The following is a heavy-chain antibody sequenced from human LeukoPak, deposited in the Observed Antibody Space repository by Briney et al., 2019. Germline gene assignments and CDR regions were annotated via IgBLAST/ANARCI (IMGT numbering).Heavy chain of an antibody. CDR3: ASEGRDRGVIEMAIYY. CDR2: IYYSGST. V-gene: IGHV4-61*08. D-gene: IGHD5-24*01. Sequence: SETLSLTCTVSGGSISSGDYYWSWIRQPPGKGLEWIGYIYYSGSTNYNPSLKSRVTISVGTSKNQFSLKLSSVTAADTAVYYCASEGRDRGVIEMAIYYWGQGTLVTVSP. CDR1: GGSISSGDYY. J-gene: IGHJ4*02.